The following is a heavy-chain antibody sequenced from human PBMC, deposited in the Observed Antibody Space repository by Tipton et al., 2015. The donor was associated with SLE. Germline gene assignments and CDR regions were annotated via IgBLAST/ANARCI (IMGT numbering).Heavy chain of an antibody. D-gene: IGHD1-26*01. CDR1: GGSFSGYY. J-gene: IGHJ5*02. CDR2: INHSGST. Sequence: TLSLTCAVYGGSFSGYYWSWIRQPPGKGLEWIGEINHSGSTNYNPSLKSRVTISVDTSKNQFSLKLSSVTAADTAVYYCARSPTGGSYNNWFDPWGQGTLVTVSS. V-gene: IGHV4-34*01. CDR3: ARSPTGGSYNNWFDP.